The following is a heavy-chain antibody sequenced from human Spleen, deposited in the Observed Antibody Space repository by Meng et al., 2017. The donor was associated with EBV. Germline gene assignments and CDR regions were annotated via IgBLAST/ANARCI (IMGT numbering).Heavy chain of an antibody. CDR2: FLPTLGAP. D-gene: IGHD3-10*01. Sequence: QGQLVRYAAGMMKPGSAVNVSCKTSGGPFRNDAISWVRQAPGQGLKWLGGFLPTLGAPNYAQKFHGRVSITADESTSTHDMDLSSLRSEDTAVYYCASESGRGYTPDYWGQGTLVTVSS. J-gene: IGHJ4*02. CDR3: ASESGRGYTPDY. CDR1: GGPFRNDA. V-gene: IGHV1-69*01.